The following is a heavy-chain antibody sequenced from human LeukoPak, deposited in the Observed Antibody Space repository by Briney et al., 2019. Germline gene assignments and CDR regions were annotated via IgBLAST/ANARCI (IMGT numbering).Heavy chain of an antibody. J-gene: IGHJ4*02. D-gene: IGHD1-26*01. CDR1: GASVSGSPYY. V-gene: IGHV4-39*01. CDR3: AKSGGYGLIDY. Sequence: SETLSLTCTVSGASVSGSPYYWGWIRQPPGKGLEWIGSIYSSGSTYYNASLQSRVTISIETSKNQISLRLNSVTAADTAIYYCAKSGGYGLIDYWGQGTLVTISS. CDR2: IYSSGST.